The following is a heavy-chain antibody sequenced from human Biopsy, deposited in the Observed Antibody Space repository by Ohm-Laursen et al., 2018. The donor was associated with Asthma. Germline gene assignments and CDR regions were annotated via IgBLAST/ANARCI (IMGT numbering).Heavy chain of an antibody. D-gene: IGHD2-2*01. CDR1: GGSISSSSYY. CDR2: IYYTGTT. J-gene: IGHJ4*02. V-gene: IGHV4-39*02. CDR3: AREGHEYCSSTSCASFDY. Sequence: SETLSLTRTVSGGSISSSSYYWGWIRQPPGKGLAWIGHIYYTGTTNYSPSLKSRATISVDRSKNQFSLKLTSVTAADTAVYYCAREGHEYCSSTSCASFDYWGQGTLVTVSS.